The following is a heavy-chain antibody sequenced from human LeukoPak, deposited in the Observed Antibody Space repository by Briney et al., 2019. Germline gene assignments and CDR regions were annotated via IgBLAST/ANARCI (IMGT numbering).Heavy chain of an antibody. V-gene: IGHV1-69*13. D-gene: IGHD2-15*01. CDR2: IIPIFGTA. CDR3: ASDIVVVVAATSYYGMDV. CDR1: GGTFSSYA. J-gene: IGHJ6*02. Sequence: SVKVSCKASGGTFSSYAISWMRQAPGQGLEWMGGIIPIFGTANYAQKFQGRVTITADESTSTAYMELSSLRSEDAAVYYCASDIVVVVAATSYYGMDVWGQGTTVTVSS.